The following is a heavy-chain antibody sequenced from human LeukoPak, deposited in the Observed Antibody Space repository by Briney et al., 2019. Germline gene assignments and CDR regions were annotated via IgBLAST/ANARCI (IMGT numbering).Heavy chain of an antibody. V-gene: IGHV1-2*02. Sequence: GASVKVSCKASGYTFTGYYMHWVRQAPGQGLEWMGWINPNSGGTNYAQKFQGRVTMTRDTSISTAYMELSRLRSDDTAVYYCARGAGPAAADRGYWFDPWGQGTLVTVSS. CDR1: GYTFTGYY. CDR2: INPNSGGT. J-gene: IGHJ5*02. D-gene: IGHD6-13*01. CDR3: ARGAGPAAADRGYWFDP.